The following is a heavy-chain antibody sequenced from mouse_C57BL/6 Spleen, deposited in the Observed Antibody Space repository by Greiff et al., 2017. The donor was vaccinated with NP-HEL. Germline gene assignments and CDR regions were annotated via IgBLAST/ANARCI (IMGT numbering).Heavy chain of an antibody. Sequence: EVKLQQSGPGLVKPSQSLSLTCSVTGYSITSGYYWNWIRQFPGNKLEWMGYISYDGSNNYNPSLKNRISITRDTSKNQFFLKLNSVTTEDTATYYCARDTDFYYFDYWGQGTTLTVSS. CDR2: ISYDGSN. CDR3: ARDTDFYYFDY. V-gene: IGHV3-6*01. J-gene: IGHJ2*01. CDR1: GYSITSGYY.